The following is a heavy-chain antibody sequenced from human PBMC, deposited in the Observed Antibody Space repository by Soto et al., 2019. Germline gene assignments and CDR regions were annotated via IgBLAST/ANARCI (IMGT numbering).Heavy chain of an antibody. D-gene: IGHD2-8*01. J-gene: IGHJ5*02. CDR3: ASGARGVPREWFDP. CDR2: INPSGGST. Sequence: ASVKVSCKASGGTFSSYAISWVRQAPGQGLEWMGIINPSGGSTSYAQKFQGRVTITRDTSTSTVYMELSSLRSEDTAVYYCASGARGVPREWFDPWGQGTLVTVSS. CDR1: GGTFSSYA. V-gene: IGHV1-46*01.